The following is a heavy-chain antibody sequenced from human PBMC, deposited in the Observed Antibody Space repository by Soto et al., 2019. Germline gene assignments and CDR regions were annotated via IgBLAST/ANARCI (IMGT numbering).Heavy chain of an antibody. V-gene: IGHV1-69*06. CDR2: IIPIFGTA. CDR1: GGTFSSYA. D-gene: IGHD6-13*01. Sequence: QVQLVQSGAEVKKPGSSVKVSCKASGGTFSSYAISWVRQAPGQGLEWMGGIIPIFGTANYAQKFQGRVTITADKSMSTAYMELSSLRSEDTAVYYCARERGEQQLVRWYFDYWGQGTLVTVSS. J-gene: IGHJ4*02. CDR3: ARERGEQQLVRWYFDY.